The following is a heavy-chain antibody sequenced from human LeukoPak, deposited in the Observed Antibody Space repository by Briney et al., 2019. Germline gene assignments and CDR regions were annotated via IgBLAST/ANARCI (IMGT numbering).Heavy chain of an antibody. J-gene: IGHJ6*03. D-gene: IGHD6-13*01. CDR2: ISAYNGNT. CDR3: ARAGYSSSWYNPTYYYYKDV. CDR1: GYTFTSYG. V-gene: IGHV1-18*01. Sequence: EASVKVSCKASGYTFTSYGISWVRQAPGQGLEWMGWISAYNGNTNYAQKLQGRVTMTTDTSTSTAYMELRSLRSDDTAVYYCARAGYSSSWYNPTYYYYKDVWGKGSTVTVSS.